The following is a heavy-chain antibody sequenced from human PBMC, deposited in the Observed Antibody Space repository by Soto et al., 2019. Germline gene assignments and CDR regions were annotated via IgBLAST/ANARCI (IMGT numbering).Heavy chain of an antibody. CDR1: GFTFSSYS. J-gene: IGHJ4*02. D-gene: IGHD5-12*01. Sequence: EVQLVESGGGLVKPGGSLRLSCAASGFTFSSYSMNWVRQAPGKGLEWVSSISSSSSYIYYADSVKGRFIISRDNAKNSLYLQMNSLRAEDTAVYYCARGEIGGYDAYWGQGTLVTVSS. V-gene: IGHV3-21*01. CDR2: ISSSSSYI. CDR3: ARGEIGGYDAY.